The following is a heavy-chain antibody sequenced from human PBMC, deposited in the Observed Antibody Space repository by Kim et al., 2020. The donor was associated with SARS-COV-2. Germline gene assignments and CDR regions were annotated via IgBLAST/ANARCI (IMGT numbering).Heavy chain of an antibody. V-gene: IGHV3-30*01. J-gene: IGHJ4*02. CDR3: ARAGYSSIWYYFDY. D-gene: IGHD6-13*01. Sequence: ADSVEGRFTISRDNSKNTLYLQMNSLRPEDTAIFYCARAGYSSIWYYFDYWGQGTLVTVSS.